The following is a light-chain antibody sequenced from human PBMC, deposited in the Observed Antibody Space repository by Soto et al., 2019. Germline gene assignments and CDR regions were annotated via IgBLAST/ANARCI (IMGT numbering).Light chain of an antibody. Sequence: QSALTQPASESGSPGQSITISCTGSDSDIGSYNLVSWYQQYPGKAPKSMIYEVSKRPSGASSRFSGSKSTNTAFLTISGLQPEDEADYYCSSYAGSTTYVFGTGTKLTVL. V-gene: IGLV2-23*02. CDR3: SSYAGSTTYV. J-gene: IGLJ1*01. CDR1: DSDIGSYNL. CDR2: EVS.